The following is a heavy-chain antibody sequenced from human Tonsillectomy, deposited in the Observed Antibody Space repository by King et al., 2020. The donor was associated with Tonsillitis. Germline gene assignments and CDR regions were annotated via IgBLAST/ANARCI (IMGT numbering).Heavy chain of an antibody. V-gene: IGHV3-9*01. CDR2: ISWNSGSI. CDR3: AKGPSNWKRVGYYYYGMDV. CDR1: GFTFDDYA. D-gene: IGHD1-20*01. J-gene: IGHJ6*02. Sequence: VQLVESGGGLVQPGRSLRLSCAASGFTFDDYAMHWVRQAPGKGLEWVSGISWNSGSIGYADSVKGRFTISRDNAKNSLYLQMNSLRAEDTALYYCAKGPSNWKRVGYYYYGMDVWGQGTTVTVSS.